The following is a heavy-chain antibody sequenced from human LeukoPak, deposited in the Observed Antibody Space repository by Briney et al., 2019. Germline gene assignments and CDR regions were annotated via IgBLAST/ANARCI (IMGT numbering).Heavy chain of an antibody. Sequence: GGSLRLSCAASGFTFSSYWMHWVRQAPGKGLVWVSRINSDGSSTSYADSVKGRFTISRDNAKNTLYLQMNSLRAEDTAVYYCATNSAAGTYYYYMDVWGKGTTVTVSS. D-gene: IGHD6-13*01. CDR2: INSDGSST. CDR1: GFTFSSYW. J-gene: IGHJ6*03. V-gene: IGHV3-74*01. CDR3: ATNSAAGTYYYYMDV.